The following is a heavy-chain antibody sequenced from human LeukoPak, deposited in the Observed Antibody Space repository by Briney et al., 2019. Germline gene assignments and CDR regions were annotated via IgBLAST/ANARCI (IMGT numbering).Heavy chain of an antibody. CDR1: GGTFSSYA. Sequence: SVKVFCKASGGTFSSYAISWVRQAPGQGLEWMGRIIPIFGIANYAQKFQGRVTITADKSTSTAYMELSSLRSEDTAVYYCAREATVTTRWFDPWGQGTLVTVSS. CDR3: AREATVTTRWFDP. J-gene: IGHJ5*02. CDR2: IIPIFGIA. D-gene: IGHD4-17*01. V-gene: IGHV1-69*04.